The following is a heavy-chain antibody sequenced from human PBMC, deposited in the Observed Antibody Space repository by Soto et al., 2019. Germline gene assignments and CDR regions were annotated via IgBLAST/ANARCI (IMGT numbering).Heavy chain of an antibody. V-gene: IGHV1-69*01. Sequence: QVQLVQSGAAVKKPGSSVKVSCKASGGTFSSYAISWMRQAPGQGLEWMGAIIPILGTTKYSQKLQGRVTITADESASTAYMERSRLSSEDTAVYFCARGLYDNDYDFLVWFYWGHGTLVNVSS. CDR1: GGTFSSYA. CDR3: ARGLYDNDYDFLVWFY. J-gene: IGHJ4*01. CDR2: IIPILGTT. D-gene: IGHD5-12*01.